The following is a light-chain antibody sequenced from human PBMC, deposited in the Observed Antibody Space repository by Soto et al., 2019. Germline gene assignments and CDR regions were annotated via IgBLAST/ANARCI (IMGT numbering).Light chain of an antibody. CDR1: QSISHY. J-gene: IGKJ2*01. V-gene: IGKV1-5*01. Sequence: DIQMTQSPSTLSASVGDRVTITCRASQSISHYLAWYQQKPGKAPKLLIYDASTLEGGIPSRFSGSGSGTKFTLTISGLQPDDFATYYCQQYNSDSTFGQGTKLEIK. CDR2: DAS. CDR3: QQYNSDST.